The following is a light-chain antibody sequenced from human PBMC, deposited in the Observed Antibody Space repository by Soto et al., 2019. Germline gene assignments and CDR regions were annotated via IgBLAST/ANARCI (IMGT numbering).Light chain of an antibody. CDR1: QTISSW. V-gene: IGKV1-5*03. CDR3: QHYNSYSEA. J-gene: IGKJ1*01. CDR2: KAS. Sequence: DIQLTPSPSTLSGSVGDRVTIPCPASQTISSWLAWYQQKPGKAPKLLIYKASTLKSGVPSRFSGSGSGTEFTLTISSLQPDDFATYYCQHYNSYSEAFGQGTKVDI.